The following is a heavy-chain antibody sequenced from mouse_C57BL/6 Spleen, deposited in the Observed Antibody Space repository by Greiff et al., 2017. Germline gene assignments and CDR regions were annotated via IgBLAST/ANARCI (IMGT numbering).Heavy chain of an antibody. CDR3: ARSDYDYDRPFAY. V-gene: IGHV1-55*01. J-gene: IGHJ3*01. CDR1: GYTFTSYW. D-gene: IGHD2-4*01. Sequence: QVQLLQPGAELVKPGASVKMSCKASGYTFTSYWITWVKQRPGQGLEWIGDIYPGSGSTNYNDNFKSKATLTVDTSSSTAYMQLSSRTSEDSAFYICARSDYDYDRPFAYWGQGTLVTVSA. CDR2: IYPGSGST.